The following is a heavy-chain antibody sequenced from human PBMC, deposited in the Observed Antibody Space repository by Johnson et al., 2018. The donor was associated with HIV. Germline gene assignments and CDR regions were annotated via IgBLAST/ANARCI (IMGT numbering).Heavy chain of an antibody. CDR1: GFTFSSYA. CDR3: AKVLKAGGRMNDGFDI. J-gene: IGHJ3*02. V-gene: IGHV3-33*06. CDR2: IWYDGSNK. D-gene: IGHD1-26*01. Sequence: QVQLVESGGGLVQPGGSLRLSCAASGFTFSSYAMHWVRQAPGKGLEWVAVIWYDGSNKNCVDSVKGRFTISRDNSKNTLYLRMNSLRAEDTAVYYCAKVLKAGGRMNDGFDIWGQGTLVTVSS.